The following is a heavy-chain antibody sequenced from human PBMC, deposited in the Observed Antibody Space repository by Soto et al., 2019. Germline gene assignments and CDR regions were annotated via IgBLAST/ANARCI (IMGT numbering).Heavy chain of an antibody. V-gene: IGHV4-34*01. Sequence: SETLSLTCAVYGGSFSGYYWSWIRQPPGKGLEWIGEINHSGSTNYNPSLKSRVTISVDTSKNQFSLKLSSVTAADTAVYYCARGPNVWPYCSGGSCTTLYYWGQGTLVTVSS. D-gene: IGHD2-15*01. CDR1: GGSFSGYY. CDR2: INHSGST. J-gene: IGHJ4*02. CDR3: ARGPNVWPYCSGGSCTTLYY.